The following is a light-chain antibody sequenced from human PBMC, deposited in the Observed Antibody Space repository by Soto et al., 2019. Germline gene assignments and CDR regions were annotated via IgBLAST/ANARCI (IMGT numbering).Light chain of an antibody. V-gene: IGLV2-14*01. CDR2: GVK. J-gene: IGLJ1*01. Sequence: SARTQPASVSGSPGQSITISCTGSGRDIGAYNYVSWYQQHPGKAPKLIIYGVKNRPPGVSNRFSASKSAFTASLTISGLQAEDEADYYCSSYTTSYFYVFGPGTKVTVL. CDR1: GRDIGAYNY. CDR3: SSYTTSYFYV.